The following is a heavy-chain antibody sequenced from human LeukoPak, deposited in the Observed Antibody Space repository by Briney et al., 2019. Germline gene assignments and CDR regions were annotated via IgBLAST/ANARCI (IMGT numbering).Heavy chain of an antibody. D-gene: IGHD2-15*01. CDR2: IFYRGST. CDR1: GVPISSYY. Sequence: KASETLSLTCTVSGVPISSYYWSWIRQPPGKGLEWVGYIFYRGSTKYNPSLKSRVTISVDKSKNQFSLKLSSVTAADSAFYYCATCSGGSCYSGSDHAFDIWGQGTMVTVSS. CDR3: ATCSGGSCYSGSDHAFDI. J-gene: IGHJ3*02. V-gene: IGHV4-59*01.